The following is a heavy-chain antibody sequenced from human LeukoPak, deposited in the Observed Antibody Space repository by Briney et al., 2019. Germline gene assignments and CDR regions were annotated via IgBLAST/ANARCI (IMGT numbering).Heavy chain of an antibody. V-gene: IGHV4-34*01. CDR3: ARGSGRYYDL. CDR1: GGSFSGYY. Sequence: KPSETLSLTCAVYGGSFSGYYWSWIRQPPGKGLEWIGEINHSGSTNYNPSLKSRVTISVDTSKNQFSLTVRSVNAADTAIYYCARGSGRYYDLWGQGTLATVSS. D-gene: IGHD3-10*01. CDR2: INHSGST. J-gene: IGHJ4*02.